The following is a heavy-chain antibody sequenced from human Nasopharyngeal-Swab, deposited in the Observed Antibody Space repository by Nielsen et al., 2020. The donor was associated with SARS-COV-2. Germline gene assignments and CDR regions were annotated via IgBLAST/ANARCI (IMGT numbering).Heavy chain of an antibody. CDR2: ISSSSSYI. CDR3: ARSQGERRAGAFDI. J-gene: IGHJ3*02. Sequence: GESLKISCAASGFTFSSYSMNWVRQAPGKGLEWVSSISSSSSYIYYADSVKGRFTISRDNAKNSLYLQMNSLRADDTAVYYCARSQGERRAGAFDIWGQGTMVTVSS. D-gene: IGHD1-1*01. CDR1: GFTFSSYS. V-gene: IGHV3-21*01.